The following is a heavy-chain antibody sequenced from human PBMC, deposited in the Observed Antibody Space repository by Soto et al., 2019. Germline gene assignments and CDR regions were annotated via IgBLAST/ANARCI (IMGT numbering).Heavy chain of an antibody. CDR3: VMVDNYVTPTPQDV. CDR2: ISPYTGNT. J-gene: IGHJ6*02. D-gene: IGHD3-16*01. CDR1: GYIFVNYG. Sequence: QVQLVQSGDEVKKPGASVKVSCKASGYIFVNYGIAWVRQAPGQGLEWMGWISPYTGNTHSATKIQGRLTMTTNTSTSTAYMDLGSLTSDDTAVYYCVMVDNYVTPTPQDVWGQGTTVTVSS. V-gene: IGHV1-18*01.